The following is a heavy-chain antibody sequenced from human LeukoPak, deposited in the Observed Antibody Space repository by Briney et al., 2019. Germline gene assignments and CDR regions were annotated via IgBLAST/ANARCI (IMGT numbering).Heavy chain of an antibody. J-gene: IGHJ4*02. CDR3: ARDLKGRVTRNSNYFDY. Sequence: GGSLRLSRAASGFTFSSYAMSWVRQAPGKGLEWVSGISGSGGSTHYADSVKGRFTISRDNAKNTLYLQMNSLRAEDTAVYYCARDLKGRVTRNSNYFDYWGQGTLVTVSS. CDR2: ISGSGGST. D-gene: IGHD2-15*01. V-gene: IGHV3-23*01. CDR1: GFTFSSYA.